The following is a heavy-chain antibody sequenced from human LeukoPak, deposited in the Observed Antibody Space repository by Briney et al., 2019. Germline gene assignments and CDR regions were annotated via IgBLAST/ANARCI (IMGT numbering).Heavy chain of an antibody. CDR1: GGSISGGSYY. CDR3: ARSSRHLACFDY. J-gene: IGHJ4*02. V-gene: IGHV4-61*02. CDR2: IYTSGST. Sequence: PSETLSLTCTVSGGSISGGSYYWSWIRQPAGKGLEWIGRIYTSGSTNYNPSLKSRVTISVDTSKNQFSLKLSSVTAADTAVYYCARSSRHLACFDYWGQGTLVTVSS.